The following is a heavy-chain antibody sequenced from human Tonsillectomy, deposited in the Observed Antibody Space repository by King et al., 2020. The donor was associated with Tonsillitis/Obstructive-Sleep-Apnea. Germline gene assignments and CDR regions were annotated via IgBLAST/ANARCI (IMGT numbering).Heavy chain of an antibody. CDR2: LYWDDVK. CDR1: GFSLSTSGVG. Sequence: TLKESGPTLVKPTQTLTLTCTFSGFSLSTSGVGVGWIRQPPGKALEWLALLYWDDVKRYSPSLKSRLTITKDTSKNQVVLTMTNMDPVDTATYYCARAPFWSGYCSFDYWGQGTLVTVSS. CDR3: ARAPFWSGYCSFDY. J-gene: IGHJ4*02. D-gene: IGHD3-3*01. V-gene: IGHV2-5*02.